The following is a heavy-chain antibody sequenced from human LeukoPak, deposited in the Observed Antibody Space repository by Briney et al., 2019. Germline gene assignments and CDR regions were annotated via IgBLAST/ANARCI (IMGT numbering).Heavy chain of an antibody. CDR2: IYHSGST. Sequence: SETLSLTCAVSGYSISSGYYWGWIRQPPGKGLEWIGSIYHSGSTYYNPSLKSRVTISVDTSKNQFSLKLSSVTAADTAVYYCAFPSADYVWGSYRYRWYYFDYWGQGTLVTVSS. CDR3: AFPSADYVWGSYRYRWYYFDY. V-gene: IGHV4-38-2*01. D-gene: IGHD3-16*02. CDR1: GYSISSGYY. J-gene: IGHJ4*02.